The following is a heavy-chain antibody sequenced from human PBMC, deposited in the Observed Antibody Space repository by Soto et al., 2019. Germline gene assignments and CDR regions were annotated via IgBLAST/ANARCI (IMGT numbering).Heavy chain of an antibody. D-gene: IGHD6-13*01. J-gene: IGHJ4*02. CDR3: AKDATAPGYSSRSNPFDY. CDR2: ISGSGGST. CDR1: GFTFSSYA. Sequence: EVQLLESGGGLVQPGGSLRLSCAASGFTFSSYAMSWVRQAPGKGLEWVSAISGSGGSTYYADSVKGRFTISRDNSKNSLYLQMNSLRAEDTAVYYCAKDATAPGYSSRSNPFDYWGQGTLVTVSS. V-gene: IGHV3-23*01.